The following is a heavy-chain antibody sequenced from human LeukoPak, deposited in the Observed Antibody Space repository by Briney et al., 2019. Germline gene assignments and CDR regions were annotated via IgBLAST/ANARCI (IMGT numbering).Heavy chain of an antibody. Sequence: GESLKISCKGSGYSFTSYWIGWVRQMPGKGLEWMGIVYPGDSDTRYSPSFQGQVTISADKSISTAYLQWSSLKASDTAMYYCARPGSDYGDYFDYWGQGTLVTVSS. J-gene: IGHJ4*02. CDR1: GYSFTSYW. D-gene: IGHD4-17*01. CDR3: ARPGSDYGDYFDY. V-gene: IGHV5-51*01. CDR2: VYPGDSDT.